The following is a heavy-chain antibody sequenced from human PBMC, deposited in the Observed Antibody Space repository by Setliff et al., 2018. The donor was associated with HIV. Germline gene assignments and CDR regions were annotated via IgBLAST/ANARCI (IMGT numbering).Heavy chain of an antibody. CDR3: ARLRLSMDYFDH. D-gene: IGHD3-10*01. CDR1: GFFNNFY. V-gene: IGHV4-4*09. J-gene: IGHJ4*02. Sequence: LSLTCSVSGFFNNFYWSWIRQPPSEGLEWIGNIFPTGTTNYNPSLQSRVTLSVDTSESQVSLSLTSVTAADSAVYYCARLRLSMDYFDHWGQGILVTVSS. CDR2: IFPTGTT.